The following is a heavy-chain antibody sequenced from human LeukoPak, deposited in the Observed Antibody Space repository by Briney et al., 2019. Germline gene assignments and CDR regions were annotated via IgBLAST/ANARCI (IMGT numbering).Heavy chain of an antibody. CDR1: GFKFDNYG. CDR2: INWDGSYT. V-gene: IGHV3-20*04. Sequence: RAGGSLRLSCVASGFKFDNYGMSWVRQSPGKGLEWVSGINWDGSYTVYGDSVKGRFTISRDNAKKSLFLQMHSLRGDDTAFYFCARESEATSYLSPMYGFDTWGQGTTVTVFS. J-gene: IGHJ3*02. CDR3: ARESEATSYLSPMYGFDT. D-gene: IGHD1-26*01.